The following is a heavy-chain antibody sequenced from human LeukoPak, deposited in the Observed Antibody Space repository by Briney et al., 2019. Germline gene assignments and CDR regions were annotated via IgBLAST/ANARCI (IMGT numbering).Heavy chain of an antibody. CDR3: ARHWSYYDFWSGYSHSRIDY. J-gene: IGHJ4*02. CDR2: IYYSGST. D-gene: IGHD3-3*01. V-gene: IGHV4-39*01. Sequence: WVRQAPGKGLEWIGSIYYSGSTYYNPSLKSRVTISVDTSKNQFSLKLSSVTAADTAVYYCARHWSYYDFWSGYSHSRIDYWGQGTLVTVSS.